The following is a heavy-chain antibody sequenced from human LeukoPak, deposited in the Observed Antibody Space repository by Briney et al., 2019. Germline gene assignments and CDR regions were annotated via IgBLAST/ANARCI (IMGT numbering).Heavy chain of an antibody. V-gene: IGHV3-7*01. CDR3: ARDRRGYYGTFYMDV. Sequence: GGSLRLSCAASGFTFSRFWMSWVRQAPGKGREWMADIKQDGSEKYYVDSVKGRFTISRDNAKNSLYLQMNSLRAEDTAVYYCARDRRGYYGTFYMDVWGKGTTVTISS. CDR2: IKQDGSEK. D-gene: IGHD3-10*01. J-gene: IGHJ6*03. CDR1: GFTFSRFW.